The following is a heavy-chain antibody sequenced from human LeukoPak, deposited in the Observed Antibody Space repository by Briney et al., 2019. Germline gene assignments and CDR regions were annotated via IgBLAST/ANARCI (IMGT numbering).Heavy chain of an antibody. CDR2: FDPEDGET. J-gene: IGHJ4*02. CDR3: ATVRFRHFDWLLESPDY. D-gene: IGHD3-9*01. CDR1: GYTLTELS. Sequence: ASVKVSCKVSGYTLTELSMHWVRQAPGKGLEWMGGFDPEDGETIYAQKFQGRVTMTEDTSTDTAYMELSSLRSEDTAVYYCATVRFRHFDWLLESPDYWGPGTPVTVSS. V-gene: IGHV1-24*01.